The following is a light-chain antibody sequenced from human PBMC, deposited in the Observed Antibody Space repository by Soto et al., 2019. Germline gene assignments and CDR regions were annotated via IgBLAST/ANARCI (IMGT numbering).Light chain of an antibody. CDR3: QQYDDLPIT. V-gene: IGKV1-33*01. CDR1: QDISNY. J-gene: IGKJ5*01. CDR2: DAS. Sequence: DIQMTQSPSSLSASVGDRVTIAFQASQDISNYLNWYQQKPGKAPKLLIYDASNLETGVPSRFSGSGSGTDFSFNITSLQPEDVATYYCQQYDDLPITFGQGTRLEIK.